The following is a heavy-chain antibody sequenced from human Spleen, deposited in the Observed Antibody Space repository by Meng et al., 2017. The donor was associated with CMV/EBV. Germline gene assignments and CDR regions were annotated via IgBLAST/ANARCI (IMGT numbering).Heavy chain of an antibody. CDR2: ITTSGGSA. CDR3: AKGYSSSRGRFDY. D-gene: IGHD6-13*01. V-gene: IGHV3-23*01. J-gene: IGHJ4*02. CDR1: GFSFSTYN. Sequence: GGSLRLSCAASGFSFSTYNVNWVRQAPGKGLEWVSAITTSGGSAFYADSVKGRFSISRENSKNTLYLQMNSLRAEDTAVYYCAKGYSSSRGRFDYWGQGTLVTVSS.